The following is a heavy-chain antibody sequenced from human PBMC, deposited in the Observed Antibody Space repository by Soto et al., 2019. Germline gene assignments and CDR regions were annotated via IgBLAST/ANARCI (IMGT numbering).Heavy chain of an antibody. V-gene: IGHV3-23*01. CDR1: GFTFSSYA. J-gene: IGHJ6*03. CDR2: ISGSGGST. CDR3: AKAIWFGELYNYYYMDV. Sequence: EVQLLESGGGLVQPGGSLRLSCAASGFTFSSYAMSWVRQAPGKGLEWVSAISGSGGSTYYADSVKGRFTISRDNSKNTLYLQMNSLSAEDTAVYYCAKAIWFGELYNYYYMDVWGKGTTVTVSS. D-gene: IGHD3-10*01.